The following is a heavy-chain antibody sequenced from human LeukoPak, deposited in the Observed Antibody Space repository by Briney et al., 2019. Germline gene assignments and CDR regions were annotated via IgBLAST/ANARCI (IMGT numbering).Heavy chain of an antibody. V-gene: IGHV3-23*01. CDR3: AKSLFTSATGTGRAFHI. J-gene: IGHJ3*02. CDR1: GFTFSSYW. D-gene: IGHD1-1*01. CDR2: ISASGDVT. Sequence: GGSLRLSCEASGFTFSSYWMTWVRQAPGRGLEWVSAISASGDVTFYADSLRGRFTISRDNSKSTLYLQMNGLRAEDTAIFYCAKSLFTSATGTGRAFHIWGQGTRVTVSS.